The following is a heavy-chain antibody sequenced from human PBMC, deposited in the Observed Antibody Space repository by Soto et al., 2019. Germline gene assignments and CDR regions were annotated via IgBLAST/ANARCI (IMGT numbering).Heavy chain of an antibody. D-gene: IGHD2-15*01. V-gene: IGHV3-23*01. Sequence: EVQLLESGEGLIEPGGSLRLSCAASGFTFSSYAMSWVRQAPGKGLAWVSAISGSGGSTYYADSVKGRFTISRDNSKNTLYLQINSLRAEDTAVSYCAKDIGYCSGGSCRGLDYWGQGTLVTVSS. CDR3: AKDIGYCSGGSCRGLDY. CDR1: GFTFSSYA. J-gene: IGHJ4*02. CDR2: ISGSGGST.